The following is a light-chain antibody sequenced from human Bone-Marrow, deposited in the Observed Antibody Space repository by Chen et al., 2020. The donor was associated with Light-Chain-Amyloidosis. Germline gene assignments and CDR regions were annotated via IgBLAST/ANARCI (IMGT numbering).Light chain of an antibody. J-gene: IGKJ4*01. CDR3: QQFYTVPIT. V-gene: IGKV4-1*01. CDR2: WAS. CDR1: QSILYSSNNKNY. Sequence: DIVMTQSPDSLAVSLGERATINCKSSQSILYSSNNKNYLAWYQQKPGQPPKLLLYWASTRESGVPERFSGRGSGTDFTLTISSLQAEDVAVYFCQQFYTVPITFGGGTKVDLK.